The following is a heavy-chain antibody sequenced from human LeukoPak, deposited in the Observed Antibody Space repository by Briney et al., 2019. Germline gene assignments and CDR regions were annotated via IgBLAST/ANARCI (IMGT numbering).Heavy chain of an antibody. CDR2: INSDGSST. CDR3: ASGYSYGFLFEY. D-gene: IGHD5-18*01. Sequence: PGGSLRLSCAASGFTFSSSWMHWVRQAPGKGLVWVSRINSDGSSTSYADSVKGRLTISRDNAKNTLYLQMNNLRAEDTAVYYCASGYSYGFLFEYWGQGTLVTVSS. J-gene: IGHJ4*02. V-gene: IGHV3-74*01. CDR1: GFTFSSSW.